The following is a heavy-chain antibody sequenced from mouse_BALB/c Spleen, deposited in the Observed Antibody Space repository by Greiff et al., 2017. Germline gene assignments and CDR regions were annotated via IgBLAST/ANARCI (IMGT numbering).Heavy chain of an antibody. CDR2: ISSGGSYT. Sequence: EVQLVESGGDLVKPGGSLKLSCAASGFTFSSYGMSWVRQTPDKRLEWVATISSGGSYTYYPDSVKGRFTISRDNAKNTLYLQMSSLKSEDTAVYYCASRGYPFAYWGQGTLVTVSA. D-gene: IGHD2-14*01. V-gene: IGHV5-6*01. CDR1: GFTFSSYG. J-gene: IGHJ3*01. CDR3: ASRGYPFAY.